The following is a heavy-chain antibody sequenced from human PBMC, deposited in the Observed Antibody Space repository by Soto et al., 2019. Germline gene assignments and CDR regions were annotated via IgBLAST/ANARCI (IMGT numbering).Heavy chain of an antibody. V-gene: IGHV1-69*12. J-gene: IGHJ6*02. CDR3: ARARSSSPYYYGMDV. D-gene: IGHD6-6*01. CDR1: GGTFSSYG. CDR2: IIPIFGTA. Sequence: QVQVVQSGAEVKKPGSSVKVSCKASGGTFSSYGISWVRKAPGQGHVWMGGIIPIFGTANYAQKFQGRVTMTADESTSTAYMELSSLRSEDTAVYYCARARSSSPYYYGMDVWGQGTTVTVSS.